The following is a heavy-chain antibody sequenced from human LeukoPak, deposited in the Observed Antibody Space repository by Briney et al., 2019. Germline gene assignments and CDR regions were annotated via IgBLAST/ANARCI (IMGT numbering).Heavy chain of an antibody. CDR1: GDSISSYY. CDR2: IYPSGSA. CDR3: ARDYNNWYFDL. J-gene: IGHJ2*01. Sequence: PSETLFLTCDVSGDSISSYYWSWIRQPPGKGLEWLGRIYPSGSANYNPSLKRRGTMSVDTSKNQFSLRLSSVSAADTAVYFCARDYNNWYFDLWGRGTLVTVSS. D-gene: IGHD5-24*01. V-gene: IGHV4-4*07.